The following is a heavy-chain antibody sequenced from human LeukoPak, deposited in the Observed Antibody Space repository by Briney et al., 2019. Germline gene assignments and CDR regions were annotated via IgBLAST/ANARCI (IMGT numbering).Heavy chain of an antibody. V-gene: IGHV4-31*03. J-gene: IGHJ4*02. CDR1: GGSVSSGAYF. D-gene: IGHD5-12*01. CDR3: ARAHGSGGDYFDH. CDR2: IYYSGTT. Sequence: SQTLSLTCTVSGGSVSSGAYFWSWIRQHPGKGLEWIGFIYYSGTTYYNPSLKSRVTLSKDTSKNHFSLTLSSVTAADTAVYYCARAHGSGGDYFDHWGQGTLVTVSS.